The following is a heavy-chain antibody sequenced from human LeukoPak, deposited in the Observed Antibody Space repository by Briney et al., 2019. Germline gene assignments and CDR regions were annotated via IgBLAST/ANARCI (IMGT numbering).Heavy chain of an antibody. D-gene: IGHD5/OR15-5a*01. Sequence: GGSLRLSCAASGFSVSSNYLSWVRLRPRQGMGLVSIIYSGGSTYYADSVKGRFTISRDNSKNTLYLQMNSLRAEDTAVYYCAKAPRDSTTRYFDLWGRGTLVTVSS. CDR1: GFSVSSNY. J-gene: IGHJ2*01. CDR2: IYSGGST. V-gene: IGHV3-53*01. CDR3: AKAPRDSTTRYFDL.